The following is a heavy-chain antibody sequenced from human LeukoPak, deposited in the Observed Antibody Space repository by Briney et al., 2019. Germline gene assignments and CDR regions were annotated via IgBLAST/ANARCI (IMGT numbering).Heavy chain of an antibody. CDR3: TRGGRSTSYYWQY. D-gene: IGHD1-26*01. V-gene: IGHV3-7*01. J-gene: IGHJ4*02. CDR1: GFTFSSYE. Sequence: GGSLRLSCAASGFTFSSYEMNWVRHGPGKGLEWVATINKDGTEKYYVDSVKGRFTISRDNVENSLYLHMDSLRAEDTAVYYCTRGGRSTSYYWQYWGQGSLVTVSS. CDR2: INKDGTEK.